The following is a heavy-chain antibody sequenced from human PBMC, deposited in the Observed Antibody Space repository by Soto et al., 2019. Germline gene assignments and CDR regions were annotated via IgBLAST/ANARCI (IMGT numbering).Heavy chain of an antibody. CDR2: IIPISETT. D-gene: IGHD3-22*01. V-gene: IGHV1-69*06. J-gene: IGHJ6*02. Sequence: QVQLVQSGAEVKKPGSSVKVSCKASGGTFSSLDINWVRQAPGQGLEWMGGIIPISETTNYAQIFQGRVSIVADISTSTAYMELSRLRSEDTAVYYCARPLLSHSYDSGGYDSYFHAMDVWGQGTPVTVSS. CDR3: ARPLLSHSYDSGGYDSYFHAMDV. CDR1: GGTFSSLD.